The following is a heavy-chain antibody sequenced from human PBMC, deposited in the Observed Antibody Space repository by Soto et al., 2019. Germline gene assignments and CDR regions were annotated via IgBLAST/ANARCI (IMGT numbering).Heavy chain of an antibody. CDR3: AMGALYGSGSRPSYFDY. CDR1: GFTFSSYG. CDR2: ISYDGSNK. Sequence: PGGSLRLSCAASGFTFSSYGMHWVRQAPGKGLEWVAVISYDGSNKYYADSVKGRFTISRDNSKNTLYLQMNSLRAEDTAVYYCAMGALYGSGSRPSYFDYWGQGTLVTVSS. J-gene: IGHJ4*02. V-gene: IGHV3-30*03. D-gene: IGHD3-10*01.